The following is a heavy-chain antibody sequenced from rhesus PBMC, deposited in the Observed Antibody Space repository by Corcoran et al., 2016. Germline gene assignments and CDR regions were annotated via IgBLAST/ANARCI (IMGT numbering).Heavy chain of an antibody. V-gene: IGHV4-173*01. Sequence: QLQLQESGPGLVKPSETLSLTSAVSGGSISSNYCSWIRHPPANGLEWIVRSPGRGGSTAKNPSRKSRVTISTDTSKNHDSITLWSGTAAAAAVNYCARGKVYSGSRQCFGLWGQGALATVSS. CDR3: ARGKVYSGSRQCFGL. CDR2: SPGRGGST. CDR1: GGSISSNY. J-gene: IGHJ1*01. D-gene: IGHD6-25*01.